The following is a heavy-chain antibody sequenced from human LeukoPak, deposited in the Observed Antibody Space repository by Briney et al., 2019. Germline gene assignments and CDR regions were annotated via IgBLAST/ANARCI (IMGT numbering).Heavy chain of an antibody. CDR3: ARAGAALGITFGRVRIFDI. J-gene: IGHJ3*02. D-gene: IGHD3-16*01. CDR2: ISAYNGNT. CDR1: GYTFTSSG. Sequence: GASVKVSCKASGYTFTSSGISWVRQAPGQGLEWMGWISAYNGNTNYAQKLQGRVTMTTDTSTSTAYMELRSLRSDDTAVYYCARAGAALGITFGRVRIFDIWGQGTMVTVSS. V-gene: IGHV1-18*01.